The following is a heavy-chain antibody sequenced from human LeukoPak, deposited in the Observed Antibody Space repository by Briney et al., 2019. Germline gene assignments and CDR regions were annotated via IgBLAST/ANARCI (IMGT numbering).Heavy chain of an antibody. V-gene: IGHV3-30*18. CDR2: ISFDGSAK. Sequence: GGSLRLSCAASGFTFSNYGMHWVRQAPGKGLEWVSVISFDGSAKYYADSVKGRFTISRDNSKNTLYLQMTSLRAEDTAVYYCAKDRVTAAGYYFDYWGQGTLVSVSS. D-gene: IGHD6-13*01. CDR3: AKDRVTAAGYYFDY. CDR1: GFTFSNYG. J-gene: IGHJ4*02.